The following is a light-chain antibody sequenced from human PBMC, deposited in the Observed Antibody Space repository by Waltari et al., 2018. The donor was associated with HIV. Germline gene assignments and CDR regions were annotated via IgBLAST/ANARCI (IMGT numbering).Light chain of an antibody. CDR1: SSNIGHNY. CDR3: GTWDSSLSAVV. J-gene: IGLJ2*01. V-gene: IGLV1-51*01. CDR2: DNN. Sequence: QSVLTQPPSVSAAPGQKVTISCYGSSSNIGHNYVSWYQQHPGTAPKLLIYDNNKRPSGIPDRFSGSKSGTSATLGITGLQTGDEADYYCGTWDSSLSAVVVGGGTKLTVL.